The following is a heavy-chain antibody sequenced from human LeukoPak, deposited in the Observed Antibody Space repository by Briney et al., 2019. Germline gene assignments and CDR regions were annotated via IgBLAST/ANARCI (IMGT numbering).Heavy chain of an antibody. CDR1: GYSFTTYW. V-gene: IGHV5-51*01. CDR3: VRREYCSTTSCSACFDY. D-gene: IGHD2-2*01. CDR2: IYPGDSDT. J-gene: IGHJ4*02. Sequence: GEPLKISCKASGYSFTTYWIGWVRQMPGKGLEWMGIIYPGDSDTRYSPSFQGQVTVSVDKSITTAYLQWSSLKASDTAMYYCVRREYCSTTSCSACFDYWGQGTLVTVSS.